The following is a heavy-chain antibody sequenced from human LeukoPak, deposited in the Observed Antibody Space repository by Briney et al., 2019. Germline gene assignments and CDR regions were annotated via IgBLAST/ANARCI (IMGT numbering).Heavy chain of an antibody. J-gene: IGHJ4*02. Sequence: GEPLKISCKGSGYRFTSYWIGWVRQMPGKGLEWMGIIYPGGSATSYSPSFQGLVTTSADKSISTAYLQCSSLKASDTAMYYCARLSDSSGYYYANYFDYWGQGTLVTVSS. V-gene: IGHV5-51*01. D-gene: IGHD3-22*01. CDR2: IYPGGSAT. CDR1: GYRFTSYW. CDR3: ARLSDSSGYYYANYFDY.